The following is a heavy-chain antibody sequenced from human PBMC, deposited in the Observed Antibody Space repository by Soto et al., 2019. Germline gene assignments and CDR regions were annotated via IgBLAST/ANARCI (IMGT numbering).Heavy chain of an antibody. Sequence: GGSLRLSCAASGFTISSYSMNWVRQAPGKGLEWVSSISSSSSYIYYADSVKGRFTISRDNAKNSLYLQMNSLRAEDTAVYYCARDLSFSVAARLYGMDVWGQGTTVTVSS. V-gene: IGHV3-21*01. D-gene: IGHD6-6*01. CDR1: GFTISSYS. CDR3: ARDLSFSVAARLYGMDV. CDR2: ISSSSSYI. J-gene: IGHJ6*02.